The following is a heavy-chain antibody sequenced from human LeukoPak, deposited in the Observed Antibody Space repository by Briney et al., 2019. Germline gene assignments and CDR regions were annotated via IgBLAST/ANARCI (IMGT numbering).Heavy chain of an antibody. CDR2: ISISSNYI. CDR1: GFTFSRYS. CDR3: ARGSRFGVVERDAFDI. V-gene: IGHV3-21*01. Sequence: GGSLRLSCAASGFTFSRYSMNWVRQAPGKGLEWVSSISISSNYIYYTDSMKGRFTISRDNAKNSLYLQMNSLRAEDTAVYYCARGSRFGVVERDAFDIWGQGTMVTVSS. D-gene: IGHD3-3*01. J-gene: IGHJ3*02.